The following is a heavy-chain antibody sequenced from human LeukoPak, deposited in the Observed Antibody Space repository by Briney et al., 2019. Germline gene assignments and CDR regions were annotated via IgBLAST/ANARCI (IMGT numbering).Heavy chain of an antibody. J-gene: IGHJ4*02. CDR3: ATYYYASGNYYNYIYY. V-gene: IGHV3-30*02. CDR1: GFTFSRYG. CDR2: IRYDESDK. Sequence: WGSLRLSCAASGFTFSRYGMHWVRQAPGKGLEWVAFIRYDESDKKYKDSVKGRFTVSKDNSKNTVSLQMHSLRVEDTAVYFCATYYYASGNYYNYIYYWGQGALVTVSS. D-gene: IGHD3-10*01.